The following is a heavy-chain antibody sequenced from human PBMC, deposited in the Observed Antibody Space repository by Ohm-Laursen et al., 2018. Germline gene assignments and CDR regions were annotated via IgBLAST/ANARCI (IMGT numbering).Heavy chain of an antibody. CDR1: GASINNYC. J-gene: IGHJ5*02. CDR3: AREDFGDYNWFDP. V-gene: IGHV4-4*07. D-gene: IGHD4-17*01. Sequence: TLSLTCIVSGASINNYCWNWIRQPAGKGLEWIGRIHFSGSTRYNPSLQGRVTISLDTSNQQFSLKLTSVTAADTAVYYCAREDFGDYNWFDPWGQGTRITVSS. CDR2: IHFSGST.